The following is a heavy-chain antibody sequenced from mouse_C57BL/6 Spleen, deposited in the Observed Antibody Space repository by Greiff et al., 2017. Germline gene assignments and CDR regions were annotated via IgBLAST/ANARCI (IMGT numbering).Heavy chain of an antibody. V-gene: IGHV1-81*01. J-gene: IGHJ2*01. CDR2: IYPRSGNT. D-gene: IGHD2-4*01. CDR1: GYTFTSYG. CDR3: ARSPIYYDYAFYFDY. Sequence: QVQLKESGAELARPGASVKLSCKASGYTFTSYGISWVKQRTGQGLEWIGEIYPRSGNTYYNEKFKGKATLTADKSSSTAYMELRSLTSEDSAVYFCARSPIYYDYAFYFDYWGQGTTLTVSS.